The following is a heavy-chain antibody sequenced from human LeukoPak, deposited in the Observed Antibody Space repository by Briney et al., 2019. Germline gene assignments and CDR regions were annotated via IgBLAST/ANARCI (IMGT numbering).Heavy chain of an antibody. J-gene: IGHJ4*02. CDR1: GGSFSGYY. CDR3: ARGGLAVAVFDY. D-gene: IGHD6-19*01. V-gene: IGHV4-34*01. CDR2: INHSGST. Sequence: SETLSLTCAVYGGSFSGYYWSWIRQPPGKGRGWIGEINHSGSTNYNPSLKSRVTISVDTSKNQFSLKLSSVTAADTAVYYCARGGLAVAVFDYWGQGTLVTVSS.